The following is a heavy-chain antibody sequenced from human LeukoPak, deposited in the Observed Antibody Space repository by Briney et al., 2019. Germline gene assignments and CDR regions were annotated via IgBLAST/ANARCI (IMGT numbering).Heavy chain of an antibody. CDR1: GFSFSNCS. V-gene: IGHV3-21*01. J-gene: IGHJ3*02. Sequence: GGSLRLSCAASGFSFSNCSMNWVRQAAGKGLEWVSSISSSSTYIYYADSLEGRFTISRDNVRNSLYLQMNGLRAEDTAVYYCAGDYEGNLAFDIWGQGTMVTVSS. CDR2: ISSSSTYI. CDR3: AGDYEGNLAFDI. D-gene: IGHD4-23*01.